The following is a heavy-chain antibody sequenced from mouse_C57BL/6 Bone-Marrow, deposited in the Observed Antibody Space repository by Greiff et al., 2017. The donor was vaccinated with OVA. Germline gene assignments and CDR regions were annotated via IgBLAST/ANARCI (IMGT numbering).Heavy chain of an antibody. CDR1: GYTFTSYG. CDR3: ARKDLLWLRRGFDY. J-gene: IGHJ2*01. Sequence: QVQLQQSGAELARPGASVKLSCKASGYTFTSYGISWVKQRTGQGLEWIGEIYPRSGNTYYNEKFKGKVTLTADKSSSTAYMERRSLTSEDSAVYYCARKDLLWLRRGFDYWGQGTTLTVSS. D-gene: IGHD2-2*01. CDR2: IYPRSGNT. V-gene: IGHV1-81*01.